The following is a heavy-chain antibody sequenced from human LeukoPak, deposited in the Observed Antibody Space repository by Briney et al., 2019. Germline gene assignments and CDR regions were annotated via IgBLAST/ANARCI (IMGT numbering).Heavy chain of an antibody. V-gene: IGHV3-23*01. CDR3: AKRGVVIRVILVGFHKEAYYFDS. Sequence: GGSLRLSCAVSGVTLSNYGMSWVRQAPGKGLEWVAGISGSGGTTNYADSVKGRFTISRDNPKNTLFLHMNSLRAEDTAVYFCAKRGVVIRVILVGFHKEAYYFDSWGQGALVTVSS. CDR2: ISGSGGTT. D-gene: IGHD3-22*01. CDR1: GVTLSNYG. J-gene: IGHJ4*02.